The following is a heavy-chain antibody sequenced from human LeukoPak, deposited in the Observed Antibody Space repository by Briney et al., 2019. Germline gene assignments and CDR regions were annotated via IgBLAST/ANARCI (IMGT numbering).Heavy chain of an antibody. J-gene: IGHJ4*02. CDR1: GLTFSSYV. V-gene: IGHV3-23*01. D-gene: IGHD5-12*01. CDR2: ISGSGFST. Sequence: PGGSLRLSCAASGLTFSSYVMSWVRQAPGKGLEWVSVISGSGFSTYYADSVKGRFTISRDNSKNTLYLQMNSLRADDTAVYYCAKDGYSGFDLFDYWGQGTLVTVSS. CDR3: AKDGYSGFDLFDY.